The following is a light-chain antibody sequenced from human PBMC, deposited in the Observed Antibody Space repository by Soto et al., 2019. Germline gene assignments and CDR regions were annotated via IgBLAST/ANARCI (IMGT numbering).Light chain of an antibody. V-gene: IGKV3-20*01. Sequence: EIVLTQSPGTLSLSPGERATLSCRASQSVSSSYLAWYQQKPGQAPMLLIYGASSRATGIPDRFSGSGSGTDFTLPNSRLEPEDVAVYYCQQYGSAPTTFGQGTKVEIK. CDR3: QQYGSAPTT. CDR2: GAS. CDR1: QSVSSSY. J-gene: IGKJ1*01.